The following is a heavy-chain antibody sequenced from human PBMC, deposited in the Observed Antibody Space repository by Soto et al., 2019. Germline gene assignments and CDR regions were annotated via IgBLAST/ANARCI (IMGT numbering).Heavy chain of an antibody. CDR3: ARGVVLRFLEWYGMDV. V-gene: IGHV3-48*03. Sequence: HPGGSLRLSCAASGFTFSSYEMNWVRQAPGKGLEWVSYISSSGSTIYYADSVKGRFTISRDNAKNSLYLQMNSLRAEDTAVYYCARGVVLRFLEWYGMDVWGQGTTVTVSS. CDR1: GFTFSSYE. D-gene: IGHD3-3*01. J-gene: IGHJ6*02. CDR2: ISSSGSTI.